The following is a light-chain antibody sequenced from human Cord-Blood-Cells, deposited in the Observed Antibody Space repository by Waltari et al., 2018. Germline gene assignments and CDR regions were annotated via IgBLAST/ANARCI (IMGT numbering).Light chain of an antibody. Sequence: TLSVSPGERATLSCRASQSVSSNLAWYQQKPGQAPRLLIYGASTRATGIPARFSGSGSGTEFTLTISSLQSEDFAVYYCQQYNNWPPYSFGQGTKLEIK. CDR2: GAS. CDR1: QSVSSN. J-gene: IGKJ2*03. CDR3: QQYNNWPPYS. V-gene: IGKV3-15*01.